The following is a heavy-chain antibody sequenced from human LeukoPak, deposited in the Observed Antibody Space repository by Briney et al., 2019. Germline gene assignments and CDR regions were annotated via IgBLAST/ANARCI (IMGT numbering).Heavy chain of an antibody. J-gene: IGHJ4*02. CDR2: IWYDGSNK. V-gene: IGHV3-33*06. Sequence: PGGSLRLSCAPSGFTVSSNYMSWVRQAPGKGLEWVAVIWYDGSNKYYADSVKGRFTVSRDNSKNTLYVQMNSLRVEDTAVYYCAKDRCSGGSCYYFDYWGQGTLVPVSS. CDR3: AKDRCSGGSCYYFDY. D-gene: IGHD2-15*01. CDR1: GFTVSSNY.